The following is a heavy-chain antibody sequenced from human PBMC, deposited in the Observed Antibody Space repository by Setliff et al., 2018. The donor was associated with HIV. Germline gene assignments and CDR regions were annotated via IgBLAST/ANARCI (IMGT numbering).Heavy chain of an antibody. CDR3: GRYASGSYYFDY. D-gene: IGHD3-10*01. CDR1: GYNFANYW. J-gene: IGHJ4*02. V-gene: IGHV5-51*01. Sequence: GESLKISCKGSGYNFANYWIGRVRQMPGKGLEWMGLIYCGDSRTRYSPSFQGQVTISADKSITTAYLQWSSLKASDTAIYYCGRYASGSYYFDYWGQGTLVTVSS. CDR2: IYCGDSRT.